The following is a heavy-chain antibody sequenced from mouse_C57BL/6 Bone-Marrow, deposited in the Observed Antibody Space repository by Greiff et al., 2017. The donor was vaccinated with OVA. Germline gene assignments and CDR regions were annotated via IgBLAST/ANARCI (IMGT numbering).Heavy chain of an antibody. CDR2: ISYDGSN. V-gene: IGHV3-6*01. CDR1: GYSITSGYY. Sequence: EVKLMESGPGLVKPSPSLSLTCSVTGYSITSGYYWNWIRQFPGNKLEWMGYISYDGSNNYNPSLKNRISITRDTSRNQFFLKLNSVTTEDTATYYGARYYYGSYFDYWGQGTTLTVSS. CDR3: ARYYYGSYFDY. D-gene: IGHD1-1*01. J-gene: IGHJ2*01.